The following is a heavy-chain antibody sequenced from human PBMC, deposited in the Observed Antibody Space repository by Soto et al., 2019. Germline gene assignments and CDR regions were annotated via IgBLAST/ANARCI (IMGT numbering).Heavy chain of an antibody. V-gene: IGHV3-21*01. Sequence: EVQLVESGGGLVKPGGSLRLSCAASRFTFSSYSMNWVRQAPGKGLEWVSSISSSSSYIYYADSVKGRFTISRDNAKNSLYLQMNSLRAEDTAVYYCARWYYDFWSGYYTDYYYYMDVWGKGTTVTVSS. CDR1: RFTFSSYS. J-gene: IGHJ6*03. CDR3: ARWYYDFWSGYYTDYYYYMDV. D-gene: IGHD3-3*01. CDR2: ISSSSSYI.